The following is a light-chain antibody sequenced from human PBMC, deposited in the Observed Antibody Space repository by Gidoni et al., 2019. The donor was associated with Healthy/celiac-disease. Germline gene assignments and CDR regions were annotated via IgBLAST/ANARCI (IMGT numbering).Light chain of an antibody. V-gene: IGLV1-44*01. J-gene: IGLJ3*02. Sequence: QSVLTQPPSASGTPGQRVTISCSGSSSNIGSNPVNWYQQLPGTAPKLLIYSNNQRPSGVPDRCSGSKSGTSASLAISGLQSEDEADYYCAAWDDSLNGRVFGGGTKLTVL. CDR3: AAWDDSLNGRV. CDR2: SNN. CDR1: SSNIGSNP.